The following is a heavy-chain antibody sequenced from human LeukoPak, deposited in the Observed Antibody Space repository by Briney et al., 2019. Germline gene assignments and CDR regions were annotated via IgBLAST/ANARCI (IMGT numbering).Heavy chain of an antibody. Sequence: GGSLRLSCAASGFTVSSNYMSWVRQAPGKGLEWVSVIDGGGSTYYADSVKGRFTISRDNSKNTLYLQMNSLRAEDTAVSFCRRDNQGDRILNPPDCGGQGTLVTVPS. CDR1: GFTVSSNY. D-gene: IGHD3-16*01. J-gene: IGHJ4*02. CDR3: RRDNQGDRILNPPDC. V-gene: IGHV3-53*01. CDR2: IDGGGST.